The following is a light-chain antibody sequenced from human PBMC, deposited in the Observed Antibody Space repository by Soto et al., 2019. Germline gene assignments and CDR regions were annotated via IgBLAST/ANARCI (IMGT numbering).Light chain of an antibody. CDR2: DVT. J-gene: IGLJ1*01. V-gene: IGLV2-8*01. CDR1: SSDIGGYNS. CDR3: RSSTGGNNLV. Sequence: QSVLTQSPSASVSPGQSVTISCTGTSSDIGGYNSVSWYQQHPGKAPKVMIYDVTKRPSGVPDRFSGSKSGNTASLTVSALKAEDEADYYCRSSTGGNNLVFGTGTKLNV.